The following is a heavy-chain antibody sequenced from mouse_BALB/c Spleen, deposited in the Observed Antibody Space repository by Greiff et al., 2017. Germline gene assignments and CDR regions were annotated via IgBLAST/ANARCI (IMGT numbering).Heavy chain of an antibody. Sequence: QVQLQQSGAELAKPGASVKMSCKASGYTFTSYWMHWVKQRPGQGLEWIGYINPSTGYTEYNQKFKDKATLTADKSSSTAYMQLSSLTSEDSAVYYCARDYRYDDWFAYWGQGTLVTVSA. D-gene: IGHD2-14*01. J-gene: IGHJ3*01. CDR2: INPSTGYT. CDR1: GYTFTSYW. CDR3: ARDYRYDDWFAY. V-gene: IGHV1-7*01.